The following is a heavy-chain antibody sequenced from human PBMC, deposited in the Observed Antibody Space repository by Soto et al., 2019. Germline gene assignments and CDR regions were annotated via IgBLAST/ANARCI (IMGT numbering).Heavy chain of an antibody. CDR3: ARETSAVISLGY. CDR2: FNPNSGDT. V-gene: IGHV1-2*02. Sequence: SVKVSGKASGYPFTAYSMHWVRQAPGQGLEWVGWFNPNSGDTIYAQKFQGRVTLTRDTSIGTAYMELYSLTSNDTAVYYCARETSAVISLGYWGQGTLVTVSS. D-gene: IGHD6-19*01. J-gene: IGHJ4*02. CDR1: GYPFTAYS.